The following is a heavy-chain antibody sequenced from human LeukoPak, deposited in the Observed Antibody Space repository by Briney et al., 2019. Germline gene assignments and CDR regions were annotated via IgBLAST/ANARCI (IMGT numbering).Heavy chain of an antibody. V-gene: IGHV3-11*01. CDR2: INIGVTNT. CDR3: ATDGAGFDT. CDR1: GFTFNDYY. J-gene: IGHJ5*02. Sequence: GGSLRLSCAASGFTFNDYYMSWIRQAPGKGLEWLSYINIGVTNTHYADSVKVRFTISRDNAKKSLYLEMNNLRAEDTAVYYCATDGAGFDTWGQGVLVTVSS.